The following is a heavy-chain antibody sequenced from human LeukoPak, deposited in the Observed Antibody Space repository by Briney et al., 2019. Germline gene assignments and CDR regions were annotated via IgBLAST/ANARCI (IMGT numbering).Heavy chain of an antibody. CDR2: ISDTGSTI. D-gene: IGHD2-15*01. V-gene: IGHV3-48*04. J-gene: IGHJ6*03. CDR3: ARGDKAVGADYYYYMDV. Sequence: GGSLRLSCAASGLTVSSNSMSWVRQAPGKGLEWVSYISDTGSTIYYADSVEGRFTISRDNAKNSLYLQMNSLRAEDTAVYYCARGDKAVGADYYYYMDVWGKGTTVTISS. CDR1: GLTVSSNS.